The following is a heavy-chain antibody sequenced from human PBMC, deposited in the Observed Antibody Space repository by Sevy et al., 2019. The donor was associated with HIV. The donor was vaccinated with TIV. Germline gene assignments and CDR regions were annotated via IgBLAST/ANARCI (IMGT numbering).Heavy chain of an antibody. V-gene: IGHV3-48*03. J-gene: IGHJ4*02. Sequence: GGSLRLSCAASGFTFSSYEMSWVRQAPVKGLEWVSYISNSGTTIYYSDSVKGRFTISRDNARNSLYLQMNGLRAEDTAIYYCARDLPPSATTVAHFDCWGQGTLVTVSS. CDR2: ISNSGTTI. CDR3: ARDLPPSATTVAHFDC. CDR1: GFTFSSYE. D-gene: IGHD4-17*01.